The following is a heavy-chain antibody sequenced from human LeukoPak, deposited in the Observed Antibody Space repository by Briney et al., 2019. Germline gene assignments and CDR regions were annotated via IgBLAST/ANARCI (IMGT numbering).Heavy chain of an antibody. CDR1: GGSFSGYY. CDR2: INHSGST. V-gene: IGHV4-34*01. CDR3: ATGGGYSSGSDY. D-gene: IGHD6-19*01. J-gene: IGHJ4*02. Sequence: KPSETLSLTCAVYGGSFSGYYWSWIRQPPGKGLEWIGEINHSGSTNYNPSLKSRVTISVDTSKNQFSLKLSSVTAADTAVYYCATGGGYSSGSDYWGQGTLVTVSS.